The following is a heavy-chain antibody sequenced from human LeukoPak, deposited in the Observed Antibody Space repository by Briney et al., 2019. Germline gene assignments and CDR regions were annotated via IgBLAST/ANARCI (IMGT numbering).Heavy chain of an antibody. D-gene: IGHD6-13*01. CDR1: GGSFSGYY. Sequence: SETLSLTCPVYGGSFSGYYWSWIRQPPGKGLEWIGEINHSGSTNYNPSLKSRVTISIDTSKNQFSLKLSSVTAADMAVYYCASMGIAAAGTRFDYWGQGTLVTVSS. J-gene: IGHJ4*02. CDR2: INHSGST. CDR3: ASMGIAAAGTRFDY. V-gene: IGHV4-34*01.